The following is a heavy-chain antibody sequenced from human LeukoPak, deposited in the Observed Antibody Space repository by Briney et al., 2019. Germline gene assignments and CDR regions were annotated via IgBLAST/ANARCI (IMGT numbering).Heavy chain of an antibody. V-gene: IGHV4-59*01. CDR2: IYYSGST. CDR1: GGSISSYY. D-gene: IGHD3-10*01. CDR3: ARVVRGVRSYFDY. Sequence: SGTLSLTCTVSGGSISSYYWSWIRQPPGKGLEWIGYIYYSGSTNYNPSLKSRVTISVDTSKNQFSLKLSSVTAADTAVYYCARVVRGVRSYFDYRGQGTLVTVSS. J-gene: IGHJ4*02.